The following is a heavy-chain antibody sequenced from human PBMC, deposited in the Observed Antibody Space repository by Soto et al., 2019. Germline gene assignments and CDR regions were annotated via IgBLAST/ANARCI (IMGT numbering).Heavy chain of an antibody. CDR2: IYYSGST. J-gene: IGHJ4*02. Sequence: SETLSLTCAVSGGSISSGGYSWSWIRQPPGKGLEWIGYIYYSGSTNYNPSLKSRVTISVDTSKNQFSLKLSSVTAADTAVYYCARVIAVAGKHFDYWGQGTLVTVSS. CDR3: ARVIAVAGKHFDY. V-gene: IGHV4-61*08. CDR1: GGSISSGGYS. D-gene: IGHD6-19*01.